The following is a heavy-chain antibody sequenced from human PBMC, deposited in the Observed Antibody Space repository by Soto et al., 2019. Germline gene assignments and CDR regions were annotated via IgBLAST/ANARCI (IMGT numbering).Heavy chain of an antibody. J-gene: IGHJ4*02. D-gene: IGHD5-12*01. Sequence: GGSLRLSCAVSGFTFSFYWMSWVRQAPGKGLEWVANINQDGSEINFVDSVKVRFTISRDNAKNLLYLQMNSMRVEDTAVYYCARDWSYCGFEDFWGQGTQVTVSS. CDR2: INQDGSEI. CDR3: ARDWSYCGFEDF. V-gene: IGHV3-7*03. CDR1: GFTFSFYW.